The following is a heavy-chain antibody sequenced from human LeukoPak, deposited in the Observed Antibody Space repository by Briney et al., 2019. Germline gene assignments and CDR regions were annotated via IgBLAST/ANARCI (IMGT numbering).Heavy chain of an antibody. J-gene: IGHJ4*02. CDR3: ARETAMAFE. Sequence: SETLSLTCTVSGGSISSYYWSWIRQPPGKGLEWIGYIYYSGSTNHNPSLKSRVTISVDTSKNQFSLKLSSVTAADTAVYYCARETAMAFEWGQGTLVTVSS. D-gene: IGHD2-21*02. CDR1: GGSISSYY. CDR2: IYYSGST. V-gene: IGHV4-59*01.